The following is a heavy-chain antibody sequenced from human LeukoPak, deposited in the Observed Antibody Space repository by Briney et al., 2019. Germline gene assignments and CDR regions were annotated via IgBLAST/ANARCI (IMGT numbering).Heavy chain of an antibody. CDR2: ISSSSSYI. CDR3: ARDVTNYGGKPGLYYYYMDV. CDR1: GFTFSSYS. Sequence: GGSLRLSCAASGFTFSSYSMNWVRQAPGKGLEWVSSISSSSSYIYYADSVKGRFTISRDNAKNSLYLQMNSLRAEDTAVYYCARDVTNYGGKPGLYYYYMDVWGKGTTVTVSS. D-gene: IGHD4-23*01. V-gene: IGHV3-21*01. J-gene: IGHJ6*03.